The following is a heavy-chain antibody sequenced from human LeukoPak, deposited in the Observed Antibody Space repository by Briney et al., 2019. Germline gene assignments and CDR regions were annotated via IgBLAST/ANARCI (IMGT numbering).Heavy chain of an antibody. CDR1: GGTFSSYA. Sequence: SEKVSCNASGGTFSSYANSWVRHAPGQGLELMGSIIPIFGIANYSQKFQGRVTITADKSTNTAYMELSSLRSEDTAVYYCAREAEMATTAYYYYYYGIDVWGQGTTVTVSS. J-gene: IGHJ6*02. V-gene: IGHV1-69*04. CDR2: IIPIFGIA. CDR3: AREAEMATTAYYYYYYGIDV. D-gene: IGHD5-24*01.